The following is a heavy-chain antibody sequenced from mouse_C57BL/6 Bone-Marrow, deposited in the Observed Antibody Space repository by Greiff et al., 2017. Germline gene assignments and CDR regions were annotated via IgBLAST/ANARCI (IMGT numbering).Heavy chain of an antibody. D-gene: IGHD1-1*02. CDR3: ARMVRTGNWCAY. J-gene: IGHJ3*01. Sequence: QVQLQQPGAELVKPGASVKLSCKASGYTFTSYWMPWVNQRPGRGLEWIGRIDPNSGGTKYNEKFKSKATLPVDKPSSTAYMQLSSLTSEDSAVYDCARMVRTGNWCAYWGQGTLVTVSA. CDR2: IDPNSGGT. CDR1: GYTFTSYW. V-gene: IGHV1-72*01.